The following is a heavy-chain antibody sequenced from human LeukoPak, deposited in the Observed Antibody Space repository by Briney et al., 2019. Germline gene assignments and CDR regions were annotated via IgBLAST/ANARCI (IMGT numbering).Heavy chain of an antibody. Sequence: PSQTLSLTCTVSGGSVSSGSYYWGWIRQPAGKGLEWIGYIYYSGSTNYNPSLKSRVTISVDTSKNQFSLKLSSVTAADTAVYYCARDRYGDWDYWGQGTLVTVSS. V-gene: IGHV4-61*10. J-gene: IGHJ4*02. D-gene: IGHD4-17*01. CDR1: GGSVSSGSYY. CDR3: ARDRYGDWDY. CDR2: IYYSGST.